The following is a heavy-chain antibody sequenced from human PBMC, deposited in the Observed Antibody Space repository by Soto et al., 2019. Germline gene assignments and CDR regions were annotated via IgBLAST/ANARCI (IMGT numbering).Heavy chain of an antibody. J-gene: IGHJ4*02. D-gene: IGHD3-22*01. V-gene: IGHV1-18*04. CDR1: GYTFTSYG. CDR2: ISAYNGNT. CDR3: ASGYYDSSGYKEFHY. Sequence: GASVKVSCKASGYTFTSYGISWVRQAPGQGLEWMGWISAYNGNTNYAQKLQGRVTMTTDTSTSTAYMELRSLRSDDTAVYYCASGYYDSSGYKEFHYWGQGTLVTVSS.